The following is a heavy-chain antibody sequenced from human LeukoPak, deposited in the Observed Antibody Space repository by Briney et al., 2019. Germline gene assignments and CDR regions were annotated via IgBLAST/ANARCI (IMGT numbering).Heavy chain of an antibody. V-gene: IGHV5-51*01. CDR2: IYPGDSDT. CDR1: GYTFTGYY. Sequence: GASVKVSCKASGYTFTGYYMHWVRQMPGKGLEWMGIIYPGDSDTRYSPSFQGQVTISAHKSISTAYLQWSSLKASDTAMYYCARQSGDYDAFDIWGQGTMVTVSS. J-gene: IGHJ3*02. D-gene: IGHD1-26*01. CDR3: ARQSGDYDAFDI.